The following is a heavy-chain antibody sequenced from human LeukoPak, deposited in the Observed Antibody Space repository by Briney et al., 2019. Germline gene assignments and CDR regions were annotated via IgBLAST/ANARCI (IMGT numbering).Heavy chain of an antibody. Sequence: SETLSLTCTVSGDSISNYYWSWIRHSPGKELDWIGYMYNRGSTIYNPSLKSRVTISTDTSKNQFSLRLTSVTAADTAVYYCARAEKAVTGTLDSWGQGTLITVSS. D-gene: IGHD6-19*01. J-gene: IGHJ4*02. CDR3: ARAEKAVTGTLDS. V-gene: IGHV4-59*01. CDR2: MYNRGST. CDR1: GDSISNYY.